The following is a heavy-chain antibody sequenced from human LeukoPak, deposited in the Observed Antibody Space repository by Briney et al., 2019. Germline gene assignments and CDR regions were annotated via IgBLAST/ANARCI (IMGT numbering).Heavy chain of an antibody. Sequence: GGSLRLSCAASGFTFSSYGMSWVRQAPGKGLEWVSAIGGRDGSTYYADSVKGRFTIPRDNSKNTLYVQMNSLRAEDTAVYYCARTLVGELIFDYWGQGTLVTVSS. CDR2: IGGRDGST. J-gene: IGHJ4*02. D-gene: IGHD1-26*01. CDR1: GFTFSSYG. CDR3: ARTLVGELIFDY. V-gene: IGHV3-23*01.